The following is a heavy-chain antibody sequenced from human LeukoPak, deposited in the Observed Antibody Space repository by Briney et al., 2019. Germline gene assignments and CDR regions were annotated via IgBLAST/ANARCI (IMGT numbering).Heavy chain of an antibody. D-gene: IGHD6-19*01. Sequence: SETLSLTCTVSGNSFGDYYWSWIRQPAGKGLEWIGRIYTSGSTTYNPSLKSRVTMSVDTSKSQFSLNLMSVTAADTAVYYCARVAVAGSYYYYYYMDVWGKGTTVTISS. CDR2: IYTSGST. J-gene: IGHJ6*03. CDR3: ARVAVAGSYYYYYYMDV. V-gene: IGHV4-4*07. CDR1: GNSFGDYY.